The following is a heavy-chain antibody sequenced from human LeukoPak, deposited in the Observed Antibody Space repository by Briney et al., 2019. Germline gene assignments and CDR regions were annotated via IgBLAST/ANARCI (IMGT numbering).Heavy chain of an antibody. Sequence: GGSLRLSCAASGFTFSSYAMSWVRQAPGKGLEWVSVISGSGGSTYYADSVKGRFTISRDNSKNTLYLQMNSLRAEDTAVYYCARDAISGSYGTFDYWGQGTLVTVSS. CDR3: ARDAISGSYGTFDY. CDR1: GFTFSSYA. D-gene: IGHD1-26*01. CDR2: ISGSGGST. J-gene: IGHJ4*02. V-gene: IGHV3-23*01.